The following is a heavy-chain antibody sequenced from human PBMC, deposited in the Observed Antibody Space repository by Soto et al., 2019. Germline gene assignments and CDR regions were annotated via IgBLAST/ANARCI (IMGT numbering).Heavy chain of an antibody. CDR2: ISGYNGNT. CDR1: GYSFHTYA. J-gene: IGHJ6*02. V-gene: IGHV1-18*01. Sequence: QVQLVQSGAEVKKPGASVNVSCKASGYSFHTYAITWVRQAPGQGLEWVGWISGYNGNTNYAQKSPGRATLTTDTSTKTAFMELRSRTGDDTAVYYCAREYGMDVWGQGTTVTVS. CDR3: AREYGMDV.